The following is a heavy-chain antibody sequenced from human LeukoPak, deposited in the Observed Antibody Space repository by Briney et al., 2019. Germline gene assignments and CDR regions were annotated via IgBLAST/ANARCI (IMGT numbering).Heavy chain of an antibody. CDR1: GFTFSNYA. D-gene: IGHD6-19*01. V-gene: IGHV3-23*01. J-gene: IGHJ4*02. Sequence: GGSLRLSCAASGFTFSNYAMNWVRQAPGKGLEWVSAISGSGAATFNAVSVKGRFTISRDNSKNTLYLQMNRLRAEDTAVYYCAKDLSSGWYPYYFDLWGRGTLVTVSS. CDR2: ISGSGAAT. CDR3: AKDLSSGWYPYYFDL.